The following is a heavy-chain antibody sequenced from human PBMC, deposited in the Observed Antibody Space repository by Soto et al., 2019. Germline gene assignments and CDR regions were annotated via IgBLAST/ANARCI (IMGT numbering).Heavy chain of an antibody. CDR3: ARDKLAGRPLVYYYGMDV. J-gene: IGHJ6*02. Sequence: GGSLRLSCAASGFTFRSYGIHWVRQAPGKGLEWVAVIWYDGSNKYYADSVKGRFTISRDNSKNTLYLQMNSLRAEDTAVYYCARDKLAGRPLVYYYGMDVWGQGTTVTVSS. CDR1: GFTFRSYG. D-gene: IGHD6-19*01. CDR2: IWYDGSNK. V-gene: IGHV3-33*01.